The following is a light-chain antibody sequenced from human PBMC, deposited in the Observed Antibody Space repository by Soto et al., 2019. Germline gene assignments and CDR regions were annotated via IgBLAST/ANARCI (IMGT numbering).Light chain of an antibody. CDR1: ESISSW. J-gene: IGKJ1*01. V-gene: IGKV1-5*01. CDR3: QQYNSYWT. Sequence: DIQMTQSPSTLSASVGDRVTITCRAGESISSWVAWYQQKPGKAPNLLIYDASSLESGVPSRFSGSASETELTLTITSLQPDDFATYYCQQYNSYWTFGQGTKV. CDR2: DAS.